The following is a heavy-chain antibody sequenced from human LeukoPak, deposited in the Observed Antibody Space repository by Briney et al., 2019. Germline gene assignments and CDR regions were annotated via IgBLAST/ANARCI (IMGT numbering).Heavy chain of an antibody. CDR3: ARDDGYCSGGSCPYYYYGMDV. Sequence: GASVKVSCKASGYTFTSYGISWVRQAPGQGLEWMGWISAYNGNTNYAQKLQGRVTMTTDTSTSTAYMELRSLRSDDTAVYYCARDDGYCSGGSCPYYYYGMDVRGQGTTVTVSS. J-gene: IGHJ6*02. CDR1: GYTFTSYG. V-gene: IGHV1-18*01. D-gene: IGHD2-15*01. CDR2: ISAYNGNT.